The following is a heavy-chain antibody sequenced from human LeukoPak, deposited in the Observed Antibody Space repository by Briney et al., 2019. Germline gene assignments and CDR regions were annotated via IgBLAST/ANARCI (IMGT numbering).Heavy chain of an antibody. V-gene: IGHV3-9*01. CDR3: ARILNWSADY. CDR2: ISWNSGSI. CDR1: GFTFDDYA. D-gene: IGHD1-1*01. J-gene: IGHJ4*02. Sequence: GGSLRLSCAASGFTFDDYAMHWVRQAPGKGLEWVSGISWNSGSIGYADSVKGRFTISRDNAKNSLYLQMNSLRAEDTALYYCARILNWSADYWGQGTLVTVSS.